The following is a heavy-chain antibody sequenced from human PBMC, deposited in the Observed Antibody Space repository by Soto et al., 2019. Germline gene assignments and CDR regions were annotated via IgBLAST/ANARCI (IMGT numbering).Heavy chain of an antibody. J-gene: IGHJ4*02. CDR3: ARERTIFGVVYFDY. D-gene: IGHD3-3*01. CDR1: GAPITSNY. Sequence: SETLSLTCSVSGAPITSNYWTWIRQPPGKGLEWIGYLDHQGYSNYSPSLRSRVSMSIDTPKNQLSLKVHSVTAADTAVYYCARERTIFGVVYFDYWGQGTLVTVSS. CDR2: LDHQGYS. V-gene: IGHV4-59*01.